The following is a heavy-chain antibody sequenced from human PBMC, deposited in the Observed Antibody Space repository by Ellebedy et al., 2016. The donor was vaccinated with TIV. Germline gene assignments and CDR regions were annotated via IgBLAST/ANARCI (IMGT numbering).Heavy chain of an antibody. D-gene: IGHD1-26*01. CDR3: ARDKYGSYDY. V-gene: IGHV3-72*01. CDR1: GFTFSDHY. CDR2: RKNKVNSYSA. Sequence: GGSLRLXXAASGFTFSDHYMDWVRQAPGKGLEWVGRRKNKVNSYSAHYAASVKDRFTISRDDSKDFLYLQMNSLKTEDTAVYYCARDKYGSYDYWGQGTLVTVSS. J-gene: IGHJ4*02.